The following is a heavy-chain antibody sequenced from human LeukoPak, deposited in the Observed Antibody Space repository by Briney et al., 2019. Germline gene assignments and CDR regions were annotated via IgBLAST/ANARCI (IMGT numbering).Heavy chain of an antibody. Sequence: SETLSLTCTVSGGSISSSSYYWGWIRQPPGKGLEWIGSIYYSGSTYYNPSLKGRVTISVDTSKNQFSLKLSSVTAADTAVYYCARDQTYSGSGIYTYFDYWGQGILVTVST. CDR1: GGSISSSSYY. CDR3: ARDQTYSGSGIYTYFDY. CDR2: IYYSGST. V-gene: IGHV4-39*02. D-gene: IGHD3-10*01. J-gene: IGHJ4*02.